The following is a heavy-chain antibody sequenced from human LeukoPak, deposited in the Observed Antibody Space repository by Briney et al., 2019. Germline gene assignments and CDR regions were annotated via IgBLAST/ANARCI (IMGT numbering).Heavy chain of an antibody. J-gene: IGHJ4*02. CDR1: GFTFTTDI. CDR2: ISISSSTI. Sequence: GGSLRLSCAASGFTFTTDIMNCVRQAPGKGLEWVSYISISSSTIYYADSVKGRFTISRDNAKNSLYLQMNSLRDEDTDVFYCARGKKKAMITFGGIIIPPFDSWGQGTLVTVSS. CDR3: ARGKKKAMITFGGIIIPPFDS. D-gene: IGHD3-16*01. V-gene: IGHV3-48*02.